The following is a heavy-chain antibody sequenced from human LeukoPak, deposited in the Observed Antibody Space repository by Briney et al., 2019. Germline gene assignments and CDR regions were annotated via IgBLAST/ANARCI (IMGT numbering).Heavy chain of an antibody. CDR3: ARVLVNRVASLDY. V-gene: IGHV3-21*01. CDR1: GFTFSSYS. CDR2: ISSSSSYI. D-gene: IGHD2-21*01. J-gene: IGHJ4*02. Sequence: KSGGSLRLSCAASGFTFSSYSMNWVRQAPGKGLEWVSSISSSSSYIYYADSVKGRFTISRDNAKNSLYLQMNSLRAEDTAVYYCARVLVNRVASLDYWGQGTLVTVSS.